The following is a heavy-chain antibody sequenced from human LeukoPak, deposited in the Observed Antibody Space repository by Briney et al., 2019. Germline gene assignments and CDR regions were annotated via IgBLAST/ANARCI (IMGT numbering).Heavy chain of an antibody. J-gene: IGHJ4*02. CDR1: GFTFSSYG. CDR2: IRYDGSNK. Sequence: GGSLTLSCAASGFTFSSYGMHWVRQAPGKGLEGVAFIRYDGSNKYYADSVKGRFTISRDNSKNTLYLQMTSLRAGDTAVYYCAKGARKGDDYGGFFDSWGQGTLVTVSS. D-gene: IGHD4-23*01. CDR3: AKGARKGDDYGGFFDS. V-gene: IGHV3-30*02.